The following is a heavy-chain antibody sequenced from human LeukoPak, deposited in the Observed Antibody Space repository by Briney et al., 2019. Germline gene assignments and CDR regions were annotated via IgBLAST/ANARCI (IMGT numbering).Heavy chain of an antibody. D-gene: IGHD3-22*01. Sequence: ASVKVSCKPSGYTFHTYGITWVRQAPGQGLEWMGWISPYNGNTNYAQKFQGRVTLTTDTSTSTAYMELRSLRSDDTAVYYCARGPHERSGYPDDWGQGTLVTVSS. CDR2: ISPYNGNT. V-gene: IGHV1-18*01. J-gene: IGHJ4*02. CDR3: ARGPHERSGYPDD. CDR1: GYTFHTYG.